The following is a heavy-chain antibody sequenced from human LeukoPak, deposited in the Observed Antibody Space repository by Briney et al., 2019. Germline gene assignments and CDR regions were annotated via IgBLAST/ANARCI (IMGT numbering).Heavy chain of an antibody. CDR2: LNPSGAT. J-gene: IGHJ4*02. CDR3: ARGRPFGDYFDY. Sequence: PSETLSLTCTVSGGSISSRDYYWCWIRQSAGKGLEWIGRLNPSGATFFNPSLRSRLTMSLDPSESQFSLKLSSVTTEDTALYYCARGRPFGDYFDYWGQGAPVTVSS. D-gene: IGHD3-10*01. CDR1: GGSISSRDYY. V-gene: IGHV4-61*02.